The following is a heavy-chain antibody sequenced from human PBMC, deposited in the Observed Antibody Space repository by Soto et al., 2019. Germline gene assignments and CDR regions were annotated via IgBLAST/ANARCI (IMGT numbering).Heavy chain of an antibody. CDR2: ISSGGGVST. CDR3: AKDAISMVRGVNNWFDP. V-gene: IGHV3-23*01. Sequence: TGGSLRLSCAASGFTFSSYAMTWVRQAPGKGLEWVSGISSGGGVSTYYADSVKGRFTISRDNSMNTLYLQMNRLRAEDTAVYYCAKDAISMVRGVNNWFDPWGQGTLVTVSS. J-gene: IGHJ5*02. D-gene: IGHD3-10*01. CDR1: GFTFSSYA.